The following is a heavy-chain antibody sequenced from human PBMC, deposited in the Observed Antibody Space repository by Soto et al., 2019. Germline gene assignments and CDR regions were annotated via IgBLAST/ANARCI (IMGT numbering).Heavy chain of an antibody. CDR3: ARDLSGSGWYVY. V-gene: IGHV1-69*13. Sequence: RASVKGSCKASGGTFSSDAISWVRQAPGQGLEWMGGIIPIFGTANYAQKFQGRVTITADESTSTAYMELSSLRSEDTAVYYCARDLSGSGWYVYWGQGTLVTVSS. J-gene: IGHJ4*02. CDR2: IIPIFGTA. CDR1: GGTFSSDA. D-gene: IGHD6-19*01.